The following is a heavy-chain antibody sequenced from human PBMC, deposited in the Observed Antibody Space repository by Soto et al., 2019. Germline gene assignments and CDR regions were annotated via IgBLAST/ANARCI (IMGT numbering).Heavy chain of an antibody. D-gene: IGHD2-15*01. CDR2: IIPILGIA. CDR3: ARMDCSGGSCYFSRWFDP. V-gene: IGHV1-69*02. Sequence: QVQLVQSGAEVKKPGSSVKVSCKASGGTFSSYTISWVRQAPGQGLEWMGRIIPILGIANYAQKFQGRVTLTADKSTSTAYMELSSLRSEDTAVYYCARMDCSGGSCYFSRWFDPWGQGTLVTVSS. CDR1: GGTFSSYT. J-gene: IGHJ5*02.